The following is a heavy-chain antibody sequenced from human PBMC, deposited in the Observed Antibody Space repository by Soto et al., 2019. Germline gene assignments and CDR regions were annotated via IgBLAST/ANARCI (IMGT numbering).Heavy chain of an antibody. CDR1: GGSISSSSYY. V-gene: IGHV4-39*01. D-gene: IGHD2-2*01. Sequence: QLQLQESGPGLVKPSETLSLTCTVSGGSISSSSYYWGWIRQPPGKGLEWIGSIYYSGSTYYNPSLKSRVTISVDTSKNQFSLKLSSVTAADTAVYYCATQHIVVVPAAKYNWFDPWGQGTLVTVSS. CDR2: IYYSGST. J-gene: IGHJ5*02. CDR3: ATQHIVVVPAAKYNWFDP.